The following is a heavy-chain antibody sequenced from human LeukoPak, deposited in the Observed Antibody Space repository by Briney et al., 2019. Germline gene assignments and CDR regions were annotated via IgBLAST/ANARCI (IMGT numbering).Heavy chain of an antibody. J-gene: IGHJ4*02. CDR2: FFYSGSS. V-gene: IGHV4-39*07. CDR1: GGSLSSNEYY. Sequence: PSETLSLTCTVSGGSLSSNEYYWGWIRQSPGKGLDYIGSFFYSGSSYYNPSLKSRVTISVDTSKNQISLKLNSVTAADTAVYYCGRDSRGPDYWGQGTLVTVSS. CDR3: GRDSRGPDY. D-gene: IGHD3-22*01.